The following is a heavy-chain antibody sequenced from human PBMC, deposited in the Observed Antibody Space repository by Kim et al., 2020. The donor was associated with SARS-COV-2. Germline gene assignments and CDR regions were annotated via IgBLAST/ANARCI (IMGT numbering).Heavy chain of an antibody. CDR1: GFTFSSYS. Sequence: GGSLRLSCAASGFTFSSYSMNWVRQAPGKGLEWVSSISSSSSYIYYADSVKGRFTISRDNAKNSLYLQMNSLRAEDTAVYYCARSGGRDSGYDSGDDYWGQGTLVTVSS. V-gene: IGHV3-21*01. CDR3: ARSGGRDSGYDSGDDY. D-gene: IGHD5-12*01. CDR2: ISSSSSYI. J-gene: IGHJ4*02.